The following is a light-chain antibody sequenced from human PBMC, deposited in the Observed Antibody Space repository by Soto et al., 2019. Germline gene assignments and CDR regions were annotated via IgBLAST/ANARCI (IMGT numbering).Light chain of an antibody. CDR3: QQYCSSPEYT. CDR1: QRVSSSY. Sequence: EIVLTQSPGTLSLSTGERATLSCRASQRVSSSYLAWYQQKPGQAPRLHIYGASSRATGMPDRFSGSGSGIDFTLTISRLEPEDFAVYYCQQYCSSPEYTFGQGTKLEI. CDR2: GAS. J-gene: IGKJ2*01. V-gene: IGKV3-20*01.